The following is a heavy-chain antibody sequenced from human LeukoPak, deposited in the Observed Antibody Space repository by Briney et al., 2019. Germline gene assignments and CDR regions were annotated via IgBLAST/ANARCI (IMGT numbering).Heavy chain of an antibody. Sequence: SLHVSCQASLYTFTHYYMQWLRQAPGHALEWMGWINPHSGGTNHAQQAQGRVTMHRDPTLSAAYMELGRLRSDDTAVYSCATYGASEVTGYPYFDYWGQGTLVTVPS. CDR2: INPHSGGT. V-gene: IGHV1-2*02. CDR3: ATYGASEVTGYPYFDY. J-gene: IGHJ4*02. D-gene: IGHD3-9*01. CDR1: LYTFTHYY.